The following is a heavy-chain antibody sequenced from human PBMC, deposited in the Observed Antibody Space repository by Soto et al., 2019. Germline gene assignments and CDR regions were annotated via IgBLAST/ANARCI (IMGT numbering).Heavy chain of an antibody. D-gene: IGHD3-10*01. V-gene: IGHV1-69*02. CDR3: ATTYGSGRTHFDN. CDR2: IIPMLGMS. CDR1: GDTFNFYT. Sequence: QVQLVQSGAEVKTPGSSVKVSCTASGDTFNFYTLSWVRQAPGQGLEWMGRIIPMLGMSNYAQKFQGRVTMIADKSTRTVYMVLSGLRSEDTALYYCATTYGSGRTHFDNWSQGTLVTVSS. J-gene: IGHJ4*02.